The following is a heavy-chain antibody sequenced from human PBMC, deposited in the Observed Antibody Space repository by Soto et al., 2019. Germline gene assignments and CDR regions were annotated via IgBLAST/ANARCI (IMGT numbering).Heavy chain of an antibody. CDR1: GYTLTELS. CDR3: ASNADPATSYNYTDF. V-gene: IGHV1-24*01. J-gene: IGHJ6*03. D-gene: IGHD2-2*01. Sequence: ASVKVSCKVSGYTLTELSMHWVRQAPGKGLEWMGGFDPEDGETIYAQKFQGRVTMTEDTSTDTAYMELSSLRSEDTAVYYCASNADPATSYNYTDFLGKGTPVSVSS. CDR2: FDPEDGET.